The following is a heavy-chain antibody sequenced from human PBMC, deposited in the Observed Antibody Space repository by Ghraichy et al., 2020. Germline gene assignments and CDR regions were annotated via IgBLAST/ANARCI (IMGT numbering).Heavy chain of an antibody. V-gene: IGHV4-4*07. CDR3: ATTYFDFWSGPSSDS. Sequence: SETLSLTCTVSGGSIRSFYWSWIRQPAGKGLEWIGRIHASGSTNYNPSLKSRINLSLDTSKNQFSLRVSSVTAADTAVYYCATTYFDFWSGPSSDSWGQGTLVSVSS. D-gene: IGHD3-3*01. J-gene: IGHJ5*02. CDR1: GGSIRSFY. CDR2: IHASGST.